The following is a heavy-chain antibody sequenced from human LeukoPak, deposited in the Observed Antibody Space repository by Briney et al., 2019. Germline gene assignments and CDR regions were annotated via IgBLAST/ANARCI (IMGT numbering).Heavy chain of an antibody. CDR1: GGSISSYY. V-gene: IGHV4-59*01. D-gene: IGHD2/OR15-2a*01. Sequence: SETLSLTCTVSGGSISSYYWSWIRQPPGEGLEWIGYIYYSGSTKYKPSLKSRATISVHTSKNRFSLKLSSVTSADTAVYYCASASLNIYAFDIWGQGTMVTVSS. CDR3: ASASLNIYAFDI. J-gene: IGHJ3*02. CDR2: IYYSGST.